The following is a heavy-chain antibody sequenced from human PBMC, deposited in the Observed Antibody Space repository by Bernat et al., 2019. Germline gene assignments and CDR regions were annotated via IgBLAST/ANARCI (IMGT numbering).Heavy chain of an antibody. V-gene: IGHV3-33*01. CDR1: GFTFSSYG. Sequence: QVQLVESGGGVVQPGRSLRLSCAASGFTFSSYGMHWVRQAPGKGLEWAAVIWYDGSNKYYADSVKGRFTISRDNSKNTLYLQMNSLRAEDTAVYYCARDAFLWFGELLYDFDYWGQGTLVTVSS. J-gene: IGHJ4*02. CDR3: ARDAFLWFGELLYDFDY. D-gene: IGHD3-10*01. CDR2: IWYDGSNK.